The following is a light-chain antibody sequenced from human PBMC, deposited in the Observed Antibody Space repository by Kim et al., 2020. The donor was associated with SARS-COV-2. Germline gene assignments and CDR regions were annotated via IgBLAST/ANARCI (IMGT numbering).Light chain of an antibody. CDR1: SGHSSYA. CDR3: QTWGTGIGV. Sequence: QLVLTQSPSASASLGASVKLTCTLSSGHSSYAIAWHQQQPEKGPRYLMKVNSDGSHRKGDGIPDRFSGSSSGAERYLTISSLQSEDEADYYCQTWGTGIGVFGTGTKVTVL. J-gene: IGLJ1*01. V-gene: IGLV4-69*01. CDR2: VNSDGSH.